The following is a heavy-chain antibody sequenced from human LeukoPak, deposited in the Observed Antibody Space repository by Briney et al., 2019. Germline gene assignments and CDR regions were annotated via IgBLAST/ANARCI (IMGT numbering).Heavy chain of an antibody. J-gene: IGHJ6*03. CDR3: ARARDYFTYYYYYYMDV. CDR1: GGSISSYY. D-gene: IGHD2/OR15-2a*01. Sequence: PSETLSLTCTVSGGSISSYYWSWIRQPPGKGLEWIGYIYYSGSTNYNPSLKSRVTISVDTSKNQFSLKLSSVTAADTAVYYCARARDYFTYYYYYYMDVWGKGTTVTVSS. CDR2: IYYSGST. V-gene: IGHV4-59*01.